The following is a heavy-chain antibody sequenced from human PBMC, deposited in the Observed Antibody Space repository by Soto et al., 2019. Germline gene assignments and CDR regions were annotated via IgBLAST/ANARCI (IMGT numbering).Heavy chain of an antibody. J-gene: IGHJ6*02. Sequence: ASVKVSCKTSGYTFTKFGITCVVQSPVQGLDWMGWISAYNGNTNYAQNLQGRVTMTTDTPTSTAYMALRSLRSDDTAVYYCARVVGCSGTRCELGGAYYYYGMDVWGQGTTVTVSS. V-gene: IGHV1-18*01. D-gene: IGHD2-2*01. CDR2: ISAYNGNT. CDR3: ARVVGCSGTRCELGGAYYYYGMDV. CDR1: GYTFTKFG.